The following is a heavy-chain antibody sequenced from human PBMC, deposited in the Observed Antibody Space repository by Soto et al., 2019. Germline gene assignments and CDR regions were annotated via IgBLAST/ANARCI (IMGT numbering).Heavy chain of an antibody. CDR3: ATGNSGYDWAAFDI. CDR2: IIPILGIA. Sequence: SVKVSCKASGGTFSSYTISWVRQAPGQGLEWMGRIIPILGIANYAQKFQGRVTITADKSTSTAYMELSSLRSEDTAVYYCATGNSGYDWAAFDIWGQGTMVNVSS. CDR1: GGTFSSYT. V-gene: IGHV1-69*02. D-gene: IGHD5-12*01. J-gene: IGHJ3*02.